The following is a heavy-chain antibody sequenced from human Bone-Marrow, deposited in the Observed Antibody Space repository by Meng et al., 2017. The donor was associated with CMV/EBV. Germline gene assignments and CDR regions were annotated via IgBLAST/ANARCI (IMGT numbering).Heavy chain of an antibody. CDR3: ARELAGATLY. J-gene: IGHJ4*02. V-gene: IGHV4-39*07. CDR2: IYYSGST. D-gene: IGHD1-26*01. Sequence: SETLSLTCTVSGGSISSSSYYWGWIRQPPGKGLEWIGSIYYSGSTYYNPSLKSRVTIPVDTSKNQFSLKLSSVTAADTAVYYCARELAGATLYWGQGTLVTVSS. CDR1: GGSISSSSYY.